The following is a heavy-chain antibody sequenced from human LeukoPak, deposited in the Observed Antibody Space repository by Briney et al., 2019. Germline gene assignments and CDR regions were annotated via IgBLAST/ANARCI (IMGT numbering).Heavy chain of an antibody. J-gene: IGHJ6*03. Sequence: SGTLSLTCAVSGGSISSSNWWSWVRQPPGRGLEWIGEIFHSGTTNYNPSLKSRVTISVDRSKNQFSLKLNSVTAADTAVSYCAREEVEATKYYYYYMDVWGKGTTVTVSS. V-gene: IGHV4-4*02. D-gene: IGHD1-26*01. CDR2: IFHSGTT. CDR1: GGSISSSNW. CDR3: AREEVEATKYYYYYMDV.